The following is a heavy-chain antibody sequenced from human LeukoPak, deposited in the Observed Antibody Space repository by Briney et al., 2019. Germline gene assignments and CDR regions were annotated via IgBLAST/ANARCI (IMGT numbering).Heavy chain of an antibody. D-gene: IGHD3-22*01. J-gene: IGHJ4*02. V-gene: IGHV4-4*02. CDR3: ARDSYYYDSSGYFEGGYFDY. CDR2: INHSGST. Sequence: SETLSLTCAVSGGSISSSNWWSWIRQPPGKGLEWIGEINHSGSTNYNPSLKSRVTISVDTSKNQFSLKLSSVTAADTAVYYCARDSYYYDSSGYFEGGYFDYWGQGTLVTVSS. CDR1: GGSISSSNW.